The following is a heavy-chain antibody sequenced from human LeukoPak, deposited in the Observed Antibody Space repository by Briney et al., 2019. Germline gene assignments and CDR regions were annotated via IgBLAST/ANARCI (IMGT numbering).Heavy chain of an antibody. CDR3: VRDVLPVSRSEFDQ. V-gene: IGHV3-9*01. CDR2: ICWNSGGI. D-gene: IGHD2-15*01. Sequence: PGGSLRLSCEASRFTFDDYAMHWVPLAPGKTLEWPSPICWNSGGIGYADSVKGRFTIPRDNAKNSVYLHFNSLRPEDTAFYDCVRDVLPVSRSEFDQWGQGTLVTVPS. J-gene: IGHJ4*02. CDR1: RFTFDDYA.